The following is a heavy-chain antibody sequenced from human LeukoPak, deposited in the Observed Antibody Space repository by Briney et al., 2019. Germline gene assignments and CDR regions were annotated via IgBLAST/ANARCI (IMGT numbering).Heavy chain of an antibody. CDR2: TKQDGSEK. CDR3: AREGPQVGSSWYGIDY. D-gene: IGHD6-13*01. V-gene: IGHV3-7*01. Sequence: GGSLRLSCAASGFTFSSYWMSWIRQAPGKGLEWVANTKQDGSEKYYVDSVKGRFTISRDNTKNSLYLQMNSLRAEDTAVYYCAREGPQVGSSWYGIDYWGQGTLVTVSS. CDR1: GFTFSSYW. J-gene: IGHJ4*02.